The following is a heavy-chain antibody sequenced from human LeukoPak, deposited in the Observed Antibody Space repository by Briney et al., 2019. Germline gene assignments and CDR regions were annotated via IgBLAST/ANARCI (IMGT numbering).Heavy chain of an antibody. V-gene: IGHV3-21*01. CDR1: GFTFSNCN. CDR2: ISSSSSYI. D-gene: IGHD2-15*01. CDR3: ARGQLRYCSGGSCFDFDY. J-gene: IGHJ4*02. Sequence: GGSLRLSCAASGFTFSNCNMNWVRQAPGKGLEWVSSISSSSSYIYYADSVKGRFTISRDNAKNSLFLQMNSLRAEDTAVYYCARGQLRYCSGGSCFDFDYWGQGTLVTVSS.